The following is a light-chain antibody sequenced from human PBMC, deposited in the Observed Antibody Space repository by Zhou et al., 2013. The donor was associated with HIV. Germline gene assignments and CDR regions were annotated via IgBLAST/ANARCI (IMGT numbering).Light chain of an antibody. CDR3: MQGSHSWT. J-gene: IGKJ1*01. Sequence: DVVMTQSPLSLPVTLGQPASISCRSSQSLVYSDGKTYLNWFQQRPGQSPRRLLYKVSKRDSGVPDRFSGSGSGTDFTLRISRVAAEDVGVYYCMQGSHSWTFGQGTKVEI. V-gene: IGKV2-30*01. CDR2: KVS. CDR1: QSLVYSDGKTY.